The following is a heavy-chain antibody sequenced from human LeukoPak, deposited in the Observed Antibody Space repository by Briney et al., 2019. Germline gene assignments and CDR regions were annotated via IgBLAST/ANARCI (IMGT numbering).Heavy chain of an antibody. Sequence: SETLSLTCTVSGDSISSGGYFWSWIRQHPGKGLEWIGCISYSGSTYSNPSLKSRLTISLDTSKNQFSLSLTSVTAADTAVYYCARAGNLNDFDYWGQGTLVTVSS. CDR3: ARAGNLNDFDY. J-gene: IGHJ4*02. CDR2: ISYSGST. V-gene: IGHV4-31*03. CDR1: GDSISSGGYF. D-gene: IGHD1-1*01.